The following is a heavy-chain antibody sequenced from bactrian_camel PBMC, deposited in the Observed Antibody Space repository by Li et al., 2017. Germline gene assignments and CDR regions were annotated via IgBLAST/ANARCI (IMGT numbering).Heavy chain of an antibody. CDR2: IDGNGRI. CDR3: AATAGELCWSLEEWAELTPSSEADYGS. Sequence: HVQLVESGGGSVQAGGSLRLSCKSSESGYNFNSACMSWFRQPSGKEREGVATIDGNGRITYADSVTGRFTISRDNTKNTLYLQMNSLKPEDTAMYFCAATAGELCWSLEEWAELTPSSEADYGSWGQGTQVTVS. CDR1: GYNFNSAC. D-gene: IGHD6*01. V-gene: IGHV3S57*01. J-gene: IGHJ4*01.